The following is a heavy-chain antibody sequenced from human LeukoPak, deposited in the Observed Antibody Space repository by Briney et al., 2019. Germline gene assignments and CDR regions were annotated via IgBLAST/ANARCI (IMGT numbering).Heavy chain of an antibody. D-gene: IGHD3-22*01. J-gene: IGHJ6*03. CDR1: GYTFTSYG. CDR3: AREIRTITMIVVGGYYYMDV. Sequence: ASVKVSCKASGYTFTSYGISWVRQAPGQGLEWMGWISAYNGNTNYAQKLQGRVTMTTDTSTSTAYMELRSLRSDDTAVYYCAREIRTITMIVVGGYYYMDVWGKGTTVTVSS. V-gene: IGHV1-18*01. CDR2: ISAYNGNT.